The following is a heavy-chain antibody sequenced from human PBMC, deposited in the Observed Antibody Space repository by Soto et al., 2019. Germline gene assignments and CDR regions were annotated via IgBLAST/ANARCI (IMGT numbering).Heavy chain of an antibody. CDR3: ARDRDSSSWPEAFDI. D-gene: IGHD6-13*01. J-gene: IGHJ3*02. Sequence: SETLSLTCTVSGVSISSYYWSWIRQPPGKGLEWIGYIYYSGSTNYNPSLKSRVTISVDTSKNQFSLKLSSVTAADTAVYYCARDRDSSSWPEAFDIWGQGTMVTVSS. CDR2: IYYSGST. V-gene: IGHV4-59*01. CDR1: GVSISSYY.